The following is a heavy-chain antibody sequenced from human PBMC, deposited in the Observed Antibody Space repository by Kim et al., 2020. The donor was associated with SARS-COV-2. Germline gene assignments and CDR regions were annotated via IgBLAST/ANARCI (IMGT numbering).Heavy chain of an antibody. CDR2: INPNSGGT. CDR3: ARDTVYSSSPQLDY. CDR1: GYTFTGYY. D-gene: IGHD6-13*01. J-gene: IGHJ4*02. Sequence: ASVKVSCKASGYTFTGYYMHWVRQAPGQGLEWMGWINPNSGGTNYAQKFQGRVTMTRDTSISTAYMELSRLRSDDTAVYYCARDTVYSSSPQLDYWGQRTLVTVSS. V-gene: IGHV1-2*02.